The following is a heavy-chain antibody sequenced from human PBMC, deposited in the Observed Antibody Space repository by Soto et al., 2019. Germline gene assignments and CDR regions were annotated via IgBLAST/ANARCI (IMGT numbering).Heavy chain of an antibody. Sequence: QVQLQESGPGLVKPSETLSLTCTVYGGSISSYYWSWIRQPPGKGLEWIEYIYYRGSTNYNPSLKSRVTISVDTSKNQFSLKLSSVTDADTAVYYCARDVAAAGTYAFDIWGQGTMVTVSS. J-gene: IGHJ3*02. CDR1: GGSISSYY. CDR3: ARDVAAAGTYAFDI. D-gene: IGHD6-13*01. V-gene: IGHV4-59*01. CDR2: IYYRGST.